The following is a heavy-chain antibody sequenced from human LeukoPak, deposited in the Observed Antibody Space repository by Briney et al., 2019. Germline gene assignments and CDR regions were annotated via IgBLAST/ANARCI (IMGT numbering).Heavy chain of an antibody. CDR3: ARDLLRFGELWENWFDP. CDR2: ITWSGGST. Sequence: GGSLRLSCAASGFTFDDYGMNWVRQAPGTGLEWVSGITWSGGSTGYTDSVKGRFTISRDNAKNSLYLQMNSLRAEDTALYYCARDLLRFGELWENWFDPRGQGTLVTVSS. D-gene: IGHD3-10*01. J-gene: IGHJ5*02. CDR1: GFTFDDYG. V-gene: IGHV3-20*04.